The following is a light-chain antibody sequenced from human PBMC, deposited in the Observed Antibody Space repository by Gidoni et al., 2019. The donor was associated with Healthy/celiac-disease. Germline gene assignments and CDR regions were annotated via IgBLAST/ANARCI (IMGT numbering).Light chain of an antibody. CDR1: HDISNY. Sequence: DIQMTQSPSSLSASVGDRVTITCQASHDISNYLNWYQQKPGKAPKLLIYDASTLETGVPSRFSGSGSGTDFTFTISSLQPEDIATYYCQQYDNLPRTFGQGTKVEIK. V-gene: IGKV1-33*01. CDR2: DAS. J-gene: IGKJ1*01. CDR3: QQYDNLPRT.